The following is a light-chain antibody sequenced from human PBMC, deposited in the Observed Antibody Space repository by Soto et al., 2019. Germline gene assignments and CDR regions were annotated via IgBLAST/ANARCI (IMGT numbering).Light chain of an antibody. Sequence: DIPMTQSPSARSASVGDRVTITCRASQDISNHLAWFQQKPGKVPKRLIYVASSLQSGVPSRFSGSGSGTEFTLTISSLQPEDFATYYCQQHNSYPRTFGQGTKVEIK. V-gene: IGKV1-17*03. CDR3: QQHNSYPRT. J-gene: IGKJ1*01. CDR1: QDISNH. CDR2: VAS.